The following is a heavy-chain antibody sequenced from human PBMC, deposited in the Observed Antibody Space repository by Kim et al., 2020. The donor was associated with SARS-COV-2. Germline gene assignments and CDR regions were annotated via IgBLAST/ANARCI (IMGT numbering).Heavy chain of an antibody. V-gene: IGHV3-7*01. D-gene: IGHD3-22*01. CDR2: IKQDGSEK. Sequence: GGSLRLSCAASGFTFSSYWMSWVHQAPGKGLEWVANIKQDGSEKYYVDSVKGRFTISRDNAKNSLYLQMNSLRAEDTAVYYCARDSAWDSGYPDAFDIWGQGTMVTVSS. CDR3: ARDSAWDSGYPDAFDI. J-gene: IGHJ3*02. CDR1: GFTFSSYW.